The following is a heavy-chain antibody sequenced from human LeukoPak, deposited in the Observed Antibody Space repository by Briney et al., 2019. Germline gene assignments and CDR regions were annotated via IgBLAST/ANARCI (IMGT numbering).Heavy chain of an antibody. V-gene: IGHV3-48*01. D-gene: IGHD5-24*01. J-gene: IGHJ4*02. CDR3: ARNYKYAFDN. CDR1: GFTFSDYS. CDR2: IGIDSGNT. Sequence: TGGSLRLSCAASGFTFSDYSMNWVRQAPGKGLEWISYIGIDSGNTNYGDSVKGRFALSGDKAKNSLYLQMKRLRVEDTAVYYCARNYKYAFDNWGQGTLVTVSS.